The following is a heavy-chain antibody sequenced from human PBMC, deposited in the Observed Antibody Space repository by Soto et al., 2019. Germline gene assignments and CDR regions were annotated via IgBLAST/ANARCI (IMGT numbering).Heavy chain of an antibody. D-gene: IGHD3-3*01. V-gene: IGHV3-66*01. CDR3: ARETYDDY. CDR1: GVTVSNNY. Sequence: EVQLVESGGGLVQTGGSLRLSCAASGVTVSNNYMSWVRQAPGKGLEWVSVIYSGGRTYYADSVKGRFIISRDSSKNTLYLQMNSLRAEDTAVYYCARETYDDYRGQGPLVTVSS. CDR2: IYSGGRT. J-gene: IGHJ4*02.